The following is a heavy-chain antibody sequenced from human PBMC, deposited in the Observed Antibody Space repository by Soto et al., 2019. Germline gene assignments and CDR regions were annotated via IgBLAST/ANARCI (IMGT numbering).Heavy chain of an antibody. Sequence: QITLKESGPTLVKPTQTLTLTCTFSGFSLSSSGVGVGWIRQPPGKALEWLTFIYWDDDKRYSPSLKSRLTIPKYTSKSQMVLTLTNMDPVDTATDDCARLLVAGIPYYFDSWGQGTLLTVSS. CDR3: ARLLVAGIPYYFDS. V-gene: IGHV2-5*02. D-gene: IGHD2-21*01. CDR2: IYWDDDK. J-gene: IGHJ4*01. CDR1: GFSLSSSGVG.